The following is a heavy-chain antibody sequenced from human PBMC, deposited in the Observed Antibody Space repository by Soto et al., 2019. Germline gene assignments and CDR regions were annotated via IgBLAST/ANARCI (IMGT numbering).Heavy chain of an antibody. CDR1: GGTFSSYA. CDR3: ARGYYDSSGYTNNWFDP. J-gene: IGHJ5*02. CDR2: IIPIFGTA. Sequence: QVQLVQSGAEVKKPGSSVKVSCKASGGTFSSYAISWVRQAPGQGLEWMGGIIPIFGTANYAQKFQGRVTITADESTSTAYMEVSSLRSEDTAVYYCARGYYDSSGYTNNWFDPWGQGTLVTVSS. V-gene: IGHV1-69*01. D-gene: IGHD3-22*01.